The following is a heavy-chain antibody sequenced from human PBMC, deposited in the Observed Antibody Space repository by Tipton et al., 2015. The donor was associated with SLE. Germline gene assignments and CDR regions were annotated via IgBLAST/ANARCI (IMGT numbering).Heavy chain of an antibody. CDR1: GPIFYTYV. D-gene: IGHD2-21*02. CDR3: AKVTLALQTVPGFFDY. Sequence: QLVQSGGGLVQPGGSLRLSCASSGPIFYTYVMSWVRQVPGKGLEWVAAISGSGGTTHYADSVKGRFTISRDNSKNTVYLQMNSLRAEDTAMYYCAKVTLALQTVPGFFDYWGQGVLVTVSS. CDR2: ISGSGGTT. V-gene: IGHV3-23*04. J-gene: IGHJ4*02.